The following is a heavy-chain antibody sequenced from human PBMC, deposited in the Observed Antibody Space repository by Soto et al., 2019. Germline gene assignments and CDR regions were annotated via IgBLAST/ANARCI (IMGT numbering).Heavy chain of an antibody. D-gene: IGHD6-13*01. CDR2: IIPIFGTA. Sequence: QVQLVQSGAEVKKPGSSVKVSCKASGGTFSSYAISWVRQAPGQGLEWMGGIIPIFGTANYAQKFQGRVTITADESTSTGYMELSSLRSEDTAVSYCARSRIPPGIAAAGYFDYWGKGTLVTVSS. J-gene: IGHJ4*02. V-gene: IGHV1-69*01. CDR3: ARSRIPPGIAAAGYFDY. CDR1: GGTFSSYA.